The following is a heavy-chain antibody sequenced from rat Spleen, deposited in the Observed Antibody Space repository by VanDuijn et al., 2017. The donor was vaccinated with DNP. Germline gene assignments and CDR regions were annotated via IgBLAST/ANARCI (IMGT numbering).Heavy chain of an antibody. J-gene: IGHJ4*01. V-gene: IGHV5S10*01. CDR1: GFTFSDYN. D-gene: IGHD5-1*01. CDR2: IIYDGSRT. Sequence: EVQLVESGGGLVQPGRSLKLSCAASGFTFSDYNMAWVRQAPKKGLEWVATIIYDGSRTYYRDSVKGRFPISRDNEKSTLYLQMDSLRSEETATYYCARVQLGYYALDAWGQGTSVTVSS. CDR3: ARVQLGYYALDA.